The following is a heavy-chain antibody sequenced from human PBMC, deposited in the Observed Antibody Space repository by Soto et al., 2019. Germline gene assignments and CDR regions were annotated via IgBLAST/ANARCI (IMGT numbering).Heavy chain of an antibody. J-gene: IGHJ4*02. CDR1: GYTFTGYY. V-gene: IGHV1-2*04. CDR3: ARAAERGIQLWLYDY. Sequence: ASVKVSCKASGYTFTGYYMHWVRQAPGQGLEWMGWINPNSGGTNYAQKFQGWVTMTRDTSISTAYMELSRLRSDDTAVYYCARAAERGIQLWLYDYWGQGTLVTVSS. CDR2: INPNSGGT. D-gene: IGHD5-18*01.